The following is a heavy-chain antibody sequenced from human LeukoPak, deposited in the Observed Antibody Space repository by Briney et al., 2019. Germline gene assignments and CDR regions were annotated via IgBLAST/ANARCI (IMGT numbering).Heavy chain of an antibody. CDR1: GFTFSTYG. D-gene: IGHD1-1*01. CDR3: ARDRNVDYFDY. CDR2: IWYDGSDK. V-gene: IGHV3-33*01. J-gene: IGHJ4*02. Sequence: GGSLRLSCAASGFTFSTYGMHWVRQAPGKGLEWVAVIWYDGSDKYYADSVKGRFTISRDNSKNTLYLQMNSLRAEDTAVYYCARDRNVDYFDYWGQGTLVTIAS.